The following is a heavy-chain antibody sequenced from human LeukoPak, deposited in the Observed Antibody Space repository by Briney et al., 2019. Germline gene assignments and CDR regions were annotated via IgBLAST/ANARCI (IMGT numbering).Heavy chain of an antibody. CDR1: GFIFSRYA. J-gene: IGHJ4*02. CDR2: ISKNTVDT. CDR3: VRDMEPLRYFDT. D-gene: IGHD3-9*01. V-gene: IGHV3-23*01. Sequence: GGSLRLSCTVSGFIFSRYAVSWVRQAPGKGLEWVSAISKNTVDTYYADSVKGRLTISRDSSKNTVYLQMNSLRAEDTAVYYCVRDMEPLRYFDTWGQGTLVSVPS.